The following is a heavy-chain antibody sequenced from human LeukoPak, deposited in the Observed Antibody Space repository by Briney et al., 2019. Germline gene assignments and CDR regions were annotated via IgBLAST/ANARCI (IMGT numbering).Heavy chain of an antibody. CDR3: ARDLRRSGSGSYYSWNGMDV. D-gene: IGHD3-10*01. Sequence: AGGSLRLSCAASGFTFSSYRMNWVRQAPGKGREWVSSISSSSSYIHYADSVKGRFTISRDNAKNSLYLQMNSLRAEDTAVYYCARDLRRSGSGSYYSWNGMDVWGQGTTVTVSS. J-gene: IGHJ6*02. V-gene: IGHV3-21*01. CDR1: GFTFSSYR. CDR2: ISSSSSYI.